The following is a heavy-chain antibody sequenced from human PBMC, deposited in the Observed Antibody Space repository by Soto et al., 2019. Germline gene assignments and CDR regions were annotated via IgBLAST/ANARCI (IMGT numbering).Heavy chain of an antibody. CDR1: GYSFSTYD. V-gene: IGHV1-8*01. Sequence: QVQLVQSGAEVQKPGASVKVSCKASGYSFSTYDINWVRQAAGQGLEWMGWVNPKSGNTDYAQRFRGRVTMTSNTSISTAYMELSALTPEDTAVYYCARPSCDSTSCSTDWFDPWGQGTLVTVAS. CDR3: ARPSCDSTSCSTDWFDP. D-gene: IGHD2-2*02. J-gene: IGHJ5*02. CDR2: VNPKSGNT.